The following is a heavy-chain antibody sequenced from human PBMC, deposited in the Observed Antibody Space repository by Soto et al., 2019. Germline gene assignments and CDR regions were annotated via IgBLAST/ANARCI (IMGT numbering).Heavy chain of an antibody. J-gene: IGHJ3*02. CDR3: APQGYSSSWYAGACDI. CDR2: IYYSGST. Sequence: QLQLQESGPGLVKPSETLSLTCTVSGGSISSSSYYWGWIRQPPGKVLAWIGSIYYSGSTYSNPSLKSRVTISVDTSKHQFSLKLSSVTAADTAVYYCAPQGYSSSWYAGACDIWGQGTMVTVSS. D-gene: IGHD6-13*01. V-gene: IGHV4-39*01. CDR1: GGSISSSSYY.